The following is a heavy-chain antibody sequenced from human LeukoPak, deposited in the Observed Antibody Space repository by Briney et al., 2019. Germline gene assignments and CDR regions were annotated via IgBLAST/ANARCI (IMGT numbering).Heavy chain of an antibody. D-gene: IGHD1-26*01. CDR1: GYTFTGYY. CDR3: ATISFWGATSDY. J-gene: IGHJ4*02. CDR2: INPNSGGT. V-gene: IGHV1-2*02. Sequence: ASVKVSCKASGYTFTGYYMHWVRQAPGQGLEWMGWINPNSGGTNYAQKFQGRVTMTRDTSISTAYMELSRLRSDDTAVYYCATISFWGATSDYWGQGTLVTVSS.